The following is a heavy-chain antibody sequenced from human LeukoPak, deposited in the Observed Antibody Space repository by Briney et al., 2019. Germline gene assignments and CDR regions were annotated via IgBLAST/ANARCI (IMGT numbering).Heavy chain of an antibody. CDR1: GFSFSSHV. V-gene: IGHV3-30-3*01. J-gene: IGHJ3*01. CDR3: ARHVWRGRSSALDL. D-gene: IGHD2-2*01. CDR2: TSNDGSNT. Sequence: PGRSLRLSCAAAGFSFSSHVMHWVRQAPGKGLEWVGVTSNDGSNTYYADSVEGRFTISRDNSRNTLYLQMNSLRPEDTAVYYCARHVWRGRSSALDLWGQGTTVIVSS.